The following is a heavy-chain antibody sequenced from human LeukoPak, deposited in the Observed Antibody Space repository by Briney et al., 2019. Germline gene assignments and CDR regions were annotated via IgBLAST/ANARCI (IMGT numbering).Heavy chain of an antibody. CDR2: FDPEDGET. CDR1: GYTLTELS. CDR3: ATGLRYSSGWSSLDYYGMDV. D-gene: IGHD6-19*01. Sequence: ASVKVSCKVSGYTLTELSMHWVRQAPGKGPEWMGGFDPEDGETIYAQKFQGRVTMTEDTSTDTAYMELSSLRSEDTAVYYCATGLRYSSGWSSLDYYGMDVWGQGTTVTVSS. V-gene: IGHV1-24*01. J-gene: IGHJ6*02.